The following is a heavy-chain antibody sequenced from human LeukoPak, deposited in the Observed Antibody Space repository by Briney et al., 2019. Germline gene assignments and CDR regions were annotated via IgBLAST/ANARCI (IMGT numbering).Heavy chain of an antibody. CDR3: ARGGMRATELHTSD. V-gene: IGHV3-30-3*01. CDR1: GFTFSSYA. CDR2: ISYDGSNK. J-gene: IGHJ4*02. Sequence: GRSLRLSCAASGFTFSSYAMHWVRQAPGKGLEWVVVISYDGSNKYYADSVKGRFTISRDNSKNTLYLQMNSLRAEDTAVYYCARGGMRATELHTSDWGQGTLVTVSS. D-gene: IGHD5-24*01.